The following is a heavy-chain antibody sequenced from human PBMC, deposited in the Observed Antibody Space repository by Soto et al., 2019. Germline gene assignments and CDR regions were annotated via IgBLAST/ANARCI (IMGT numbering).Heavy chain of an antibody. CDR3: ARASKNDILTGYYGAFDI. D-gene: IGHD3-9*01. V-gene: IGHV3-33*01. Sequence: GGSLRLSCAASGFTFSSYGMHWVRQAPGKGLEWVAVIWYDGSNKYYADSVKGRFTISRDNSKNTLYLQMNSLRAEDTAVYYCARASKNDILTGYYGAFDIWGQGTMVTVSS. J-gene: IGHJ3*02. CDR1: GFTFSSYG. CDR2: IWYDGSNK.